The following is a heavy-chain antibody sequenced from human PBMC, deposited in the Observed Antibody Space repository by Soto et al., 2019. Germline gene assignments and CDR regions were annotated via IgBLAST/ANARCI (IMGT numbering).Heavy chain of an antibody. Sequence: GGSLRLSCAGSGFTLSDHYMNWVRQAPGKGLEWVGRSRDKAQGYSTAYAASVKCRFTTSRFASKTSVYLKTHSLKTNDPGVYYSVRATYFSAPIGYTRRYGYWGQGSRVTVSS. J-gene: IGHJ4*02. CDR2: SRDKAQGYST. CDR3: VRATYFSAPIGYTRRYGY. CDR1: GFTLSDHY. V-gene: IGHV3-72*01. D-gene: IGHD5-18*01.